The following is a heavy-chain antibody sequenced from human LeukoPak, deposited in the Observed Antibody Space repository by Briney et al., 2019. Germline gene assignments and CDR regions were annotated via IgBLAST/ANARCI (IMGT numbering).Heavy chain of an antibody. V-gene: IGHV4-38-2*01. Sequence: SETLSLTCAVSGYSISSGYYWGWIRQPPGKGLEWIGSIYHSGSTYYNPSLKSRVTISVGTSKNQFSLKLSSVTAADTAVYYCAANIVVVPAAQYFQHWGQGTLVTVSS. D-gene: IGHD2-2*01. J-gene: IGHJ1*01. CDR3: AANIVVVPAAQYFQH. CDR2: IYHSGST. CDR1: GYSISSGYY.